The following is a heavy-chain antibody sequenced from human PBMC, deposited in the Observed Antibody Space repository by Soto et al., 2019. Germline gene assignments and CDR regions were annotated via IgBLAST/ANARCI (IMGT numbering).Heavy chain of an antibody. CDR3: ARVRLDRRYYDSSGYER. CDR1: GGSISSGDYY. J-gene: IGHJ4*02. D-gene: IGHD3-22*01. CDR2: IYYSGST. Sequence: KSSETLSLTCTVSGGSISSGDYYWSWIRQPPGKGLEWIGYIYYSGSTYYNPSLKSRVTISVDTSKNQFSLKLSSVTAADTAVYYCARVRLDRRYYDSSGYERWGQGTLVTVS. V-gene: IGHV4-30-4*01.